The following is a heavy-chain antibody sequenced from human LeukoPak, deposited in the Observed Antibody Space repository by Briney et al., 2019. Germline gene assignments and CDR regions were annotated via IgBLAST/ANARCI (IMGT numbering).Heavy chain of an antibody. CDR3: ARRGDPYYFDY. Sequence: GGSLRLSCAASGFTFSDSAMNWVRQAPGKGLEWVSVIGGSGGPTFYADSVRGRFTISRDNSKNTLYLRLNSLRAEDTAVDYCARRGDPYYFDYWGQGALVTVSA. CDR2: IGGSGGPT. D-gene: IGHD2-21*02. V-gene: IGHV3-23*01. CDR1: GFTFSDSA. J-gene: IGHJ4*02.